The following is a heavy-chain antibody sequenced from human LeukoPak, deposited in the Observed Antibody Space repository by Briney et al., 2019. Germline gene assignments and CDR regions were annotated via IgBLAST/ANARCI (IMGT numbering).Heavy chain of an antibody. V-gene: IGHV1-2*04. CDR3: ARGAYYYGSGSPKGMDY. Sequence: GSVKVSCQASGYTFTGYYMHWVRQAPGQGLEWMGWINPNSGGTNYAQKFQGWVTMTRDTSISTAYMELSRLRSDDTAVYYCARGAYYYGSGSPKGMDYWGQGTLVTVSS. CDR1: GYTFTGYY. CDR2: INPNSGGT. D-gene: IGHD3-10*01. J-gene: IGHJ4*02.